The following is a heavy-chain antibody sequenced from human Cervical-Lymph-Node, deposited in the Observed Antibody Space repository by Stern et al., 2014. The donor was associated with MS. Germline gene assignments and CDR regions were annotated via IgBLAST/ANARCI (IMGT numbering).Heavy chain of an antibody. CDR2: ITSGSSDI. D-gene: IGHD4-11*01. J-gene: IGHJ4*02. V-gene: IGHV3-21*01. CDR1: GFTFKEYS. Sequence: EEQLLESGGGLVQPGGSLRLSCAASGFTFKEYSMNWVRQAPGKGLEWVSSITSGSSDIHYADSVKGRFTISRDNVKNSLYLQMNSLRAEDTALYYCAREDYTQDFDYWGRGTLVTVSS. CDR3: AREDYTQDFDY.